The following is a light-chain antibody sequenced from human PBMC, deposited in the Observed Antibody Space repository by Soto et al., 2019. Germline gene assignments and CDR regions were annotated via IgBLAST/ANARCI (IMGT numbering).Light chain of an antibody. J-gene: IGKJ5*01. CDR3: QHRSNGRPIT. Sequence: KQSLVTLSVSARERATXSCRASQSVSSYLAWYQQTPGQAPMLLIYNASNRATGIPARFSGSGTGTDFTLTISSIEPEDFAVYCCQHRSNGRPITFGQGTRMEVK. CDR1: QSVSSY. CDR2: NAS. V-gene: IGKV3-11*01.